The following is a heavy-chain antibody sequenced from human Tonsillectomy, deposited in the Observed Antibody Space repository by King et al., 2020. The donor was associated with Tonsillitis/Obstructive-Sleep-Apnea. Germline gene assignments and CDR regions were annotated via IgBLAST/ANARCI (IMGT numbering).Heavy chain of an antibody. CDR1: GGSFSGYY. CDR3: ARGSYSYNAMDV. Sequence: VQLQQWGAGLLKPSETLSLTCAVYGGSFSGYYWNWIRQPPGKGLEWIGEINDSGGANYNPSLKSRVTISVDTSKNQFSQILTSVTAADTSMYYCARGSYSYNAMDVWGQGTTVTVSS. J-gene: IGHJ6*02. V-gene: IGHV4-34*01. D-gene: IGHD5-18*01. CDR2: INDSGGA.